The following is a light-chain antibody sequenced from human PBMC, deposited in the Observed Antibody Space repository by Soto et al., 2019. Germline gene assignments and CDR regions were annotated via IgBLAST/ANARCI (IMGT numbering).Light chain of an antibody. CDR1: TSNIGENT. V-gene: IGLV1-44*01. Sequence: QSVLTQPPSVSGTLGQGVTISCSGSTSNIGENTVGWFQQLPGTAPKVLIYVNDKRPSGVPDRFSGSKSGTSAYLAISGLQSEDEADYYCEAWDGSMSGHVFGAGTKVTVL. CDR2: VND. J-gene: IGLJ1*01. CDR3: EAWDGSMSGHV.